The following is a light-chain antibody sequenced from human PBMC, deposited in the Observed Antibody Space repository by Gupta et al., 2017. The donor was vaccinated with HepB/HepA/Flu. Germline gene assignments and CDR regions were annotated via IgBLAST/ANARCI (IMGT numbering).Light chain of an antibody. CDR3: QQDESTPPLP. CDR1: QSVLYSSNNKNY. CDR2: WAS. J-gene: IGKJ4*01. V-gene: IGKV4-1*01. Sequence: DIVMTQSPDSLAVSLGERATINCKSSQSVLYSSNNKNYLAWYQQKPGQPPKLLIYWASTRESGVTDRFSDSGYGTDFTLTISIRQEEDVAVYYCQQDESTPPLPFGGGTKVEIK.